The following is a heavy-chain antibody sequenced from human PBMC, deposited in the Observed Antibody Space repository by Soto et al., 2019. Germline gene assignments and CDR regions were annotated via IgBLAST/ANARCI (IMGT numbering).Heavy chain of an antibody. D-gene: IGHD3-22*01. CDR3: ARDYYDTRGEYFDY. CDR1: GFAFSRYG. Sequence: EVQLVESGGGLVKPGGSLRLSCAASGFAFSRYGMNWVRQAPGKGLEWVSSISSGSGHIYYADSLKGRFTISRDNAKNSLYLQINSLRAEDTAVYYCARDYYDTRGEYFDYWGQGSLVTVSS. J-gene: IGHJ4*02. CDR2: ISSGSGHI. V-gene: IGHV3-21*01.